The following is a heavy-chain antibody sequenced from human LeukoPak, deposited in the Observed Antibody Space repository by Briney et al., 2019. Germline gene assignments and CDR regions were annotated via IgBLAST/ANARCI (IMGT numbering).Heavy chain of an antibody. CDR1: GGSFSGYY. V-gene: IGHV4-34*01. CDR2: INHSGST. D-gene: IGHD5-24*01. J-gene: IGHJ4*02. CDR3: ARVGGLEVAMFRAVFDY. Sequence: PSETLSLTCAVYGGSFSGYYWSWIRQPPGKGLEWIGEINHSGSTNYNPSLKSRVTISVDTSKNQFSLKLSSVTAADTAVYYCARVGGLEVAMFRAVFDYWGQGTLVTVSS.